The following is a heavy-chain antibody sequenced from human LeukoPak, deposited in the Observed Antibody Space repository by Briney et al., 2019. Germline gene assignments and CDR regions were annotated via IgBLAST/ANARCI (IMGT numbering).Heavy chain of an antibody. J-gene: IGHJ6*02. CDR2: TYYRSKWYN. CDR3: ARDYYGSGNYLNDGYYYGMDV. CDR1: GDSVSSNSAA. Sequence: SQTLSLTCAISGDSVSSNSAAWNWIRQSPSRGLEWLGRTYYRSKWYNDYAVSVKSRITINPDTSKNQFSLRLNSVTAADTAVYYCARDYYGSGNYLNDGYYYGMDVWGRGTTVTVSS. V-gene: IGHV6-1*01. D-gene: IGHD3-10*01.